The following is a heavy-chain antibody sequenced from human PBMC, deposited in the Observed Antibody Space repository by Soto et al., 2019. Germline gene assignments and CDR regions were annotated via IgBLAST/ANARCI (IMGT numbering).Heavy chain of an antibody. CDR2: IIPIFGTA. J-gene: IGHJ6*02. Sequence: ASVKVSCKASGGTFSSYAISWVRQAPGQGLEWMGGIIPIFGTANYAQKFQGRVTITADESTSTAYMELSSLRSEDTAVYYCARPENDYGDASYYGMDVWGQGTTVTVSS. CDR3: ARPENDYGDASYYGMDV. CDR1: GGTFSSYA. V-gene: IGHV1-69*13. D-gene: IGHD4-17*01.